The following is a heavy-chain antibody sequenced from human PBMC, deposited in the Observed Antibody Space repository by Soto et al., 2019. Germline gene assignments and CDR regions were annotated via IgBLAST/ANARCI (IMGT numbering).Heavy chain of an antibody. CDR1: GFTFSSYE. CDR2: ISSSGSTI. D-gene: IGHD6-19*01. CDR3: ARGSFRRSRTPFSGWYCFDY. Sequence: GSLRLSCAASGFTFSSYEMNWVRQAPGKGLEWVSYISSSGSTIYYADSVKGRFTISRDNAKNSLYLQMNSLRAEDTAVYYCARGSFRRSRTPFSGWYCFDYWGQGTLVTVSS. J-gene: IGHJ4*02. V-gene: IGHV3-48*03.